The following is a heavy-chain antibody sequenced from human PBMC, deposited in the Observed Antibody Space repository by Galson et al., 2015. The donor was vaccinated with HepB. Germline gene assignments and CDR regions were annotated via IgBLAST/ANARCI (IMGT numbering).Heavy chain of an antibody. Sequence: SLRLSCAASGFTFGGSAIHWVRQASGKGLEWIGRIRSKASSYATGYAASVKGRFTISRDDSKNTAYLQMNSLKTEDTAVYYCTRRGDSGWYGKEDYWGQGTLVTVPS. V-gene: IGHV3-73*01. D-gene: IGHD6-19*01. CDR3: TRRGDSGWYGKEDY. CDR2: IRSKASSYAT. J-gene: IGHJ4*02. CDR1: GFTFGGSA.